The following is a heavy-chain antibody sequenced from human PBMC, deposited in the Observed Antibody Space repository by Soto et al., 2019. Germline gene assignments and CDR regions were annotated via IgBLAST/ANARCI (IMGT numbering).Heavy chain of an antibody. CDR3: VKGGAFVVVTAITFDY. CDR1: GFTFSSYA. J-gene: IGHJ4*02. Sequence: GGSLRLSCSASGFTFSSYAMHWVRQAPGKGLEYVSAIRSNGGSTYYADSVKGRFTISRDNSKNTLDLQMSSLRAEDTAVYYCVKGGAFVVVTAITFDYWGQGTLVTVSS. D-gene: IGHD2-21*02. V-gene: IGHV3-64D*06. CDR2: IRSNGGST.